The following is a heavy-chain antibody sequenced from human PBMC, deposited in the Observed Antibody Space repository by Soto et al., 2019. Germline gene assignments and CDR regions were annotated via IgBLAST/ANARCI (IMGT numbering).Heavy chain of an antibody. CDR2: IYYSGST. D-gene: IGHD6-13*01. J-gene: IGHJ4*02. CDR1: GGSISSSSYY. CDR3: ARGGIAAAAPPDY. Sequence: PSETLSLTCTVSGGSISSSSYYWSWIRQHPGKGLEWIGYIYYSGSTYYNPSLKSRVTISVDTSKNQFSLKLSSVTAADTAVYYCARGGIAAAAPPDYWGQGTLVTVSS. V-gene: IGHV4-31*03.